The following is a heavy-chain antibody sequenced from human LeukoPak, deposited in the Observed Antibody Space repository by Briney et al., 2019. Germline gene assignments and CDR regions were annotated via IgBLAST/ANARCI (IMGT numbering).Heavy chain of an antibody. CDR1: GFTFSSYA. CDR3: AKAVRSRVVIIFAGWGYYFDY. J-gene: IGHJ4*02. D-gene: IGHD3-3*01. Sequence: GGSLRLSCAASGFTFSSYAMSWVRQAPGKGLEWVSAISGSGGSTYYADSVKGRFTISRDNSKNTLHLQMNSLRAEDTAVYYCAKAVRSRVVIIFAGWGYYFDYWGQGTLVTVSS. CDR2: ISGSGGST. V-gene: IGHV3-23*01.